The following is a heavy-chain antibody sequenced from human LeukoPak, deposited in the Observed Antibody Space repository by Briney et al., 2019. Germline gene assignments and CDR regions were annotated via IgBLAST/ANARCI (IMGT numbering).Heavy chain of an antibody. J-gene: IGHJ4*02. D-gene: IGHD6-13*01. CDR2: ISGGGGST. Sequence: GGSLRLSCAGSGFTFARHALTWVRQAPGMGLEWVSTISGGGGSTHYADSVKGRFNISRDNSKDTVFLQMNNLRAEDTAIYYCAREGGSCTSNSCSDYFDYWGQGTLVSVSP. CDR1: GFTFARHA. CDR3: AREGGSCTSNSCSDYFDY. V-gene: IGHV3-23*01.